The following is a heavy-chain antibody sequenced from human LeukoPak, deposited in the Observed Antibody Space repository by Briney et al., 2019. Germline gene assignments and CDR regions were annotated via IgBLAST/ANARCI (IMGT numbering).Heavy chain of an antibody. CDR3: ASSVPAATGEGDAFDI. V-gene: IGHV1-69*02. J-gene: IGHJ3*02. CDR1: GGTFSSYT. Sequence: SSVKVSCKTSGGTFSSYTISWVRQAPGQGLEWMGRIIPILGIANYAQKFQGRVTITADKSTSTAYMELSSLRSEDTAVYYCASSVPAATGEGDAFDIWGQGTMVTVSS. CDR2: IIPILGIA. D-gene: IGHD2-2*01.